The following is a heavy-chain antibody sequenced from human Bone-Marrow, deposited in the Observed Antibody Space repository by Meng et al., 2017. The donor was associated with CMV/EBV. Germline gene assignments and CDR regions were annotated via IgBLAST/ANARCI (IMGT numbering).Heavy chain of an antibody. CDR2: INSDGSST. J-gene: IGHJ3*02. CDR3: ARDSGGSYPNDAFDI. V-gene: IGHV3-74*01. CDR1: GFTFSSYW. D-gene: IGHD1-26*01. Sequence: GESLKISCAASGFTFSSYWMHWVRQAPGKGLVWVSRINSDGSSTSYADSVKGRFTISRDNAKNTLYLQMNSLRAEDTAVYYCARDSGGSYPNDAFDIWGQGTMVTVSS.